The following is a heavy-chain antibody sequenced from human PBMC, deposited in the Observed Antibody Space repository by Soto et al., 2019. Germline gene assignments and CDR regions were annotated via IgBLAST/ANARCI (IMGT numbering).Heavy chain of an antibody. D-gene: IGHD2-2*01. CDR2: IYPGDSDT. Sequence: GESLKISCKGSGYSFTSYCIGWVRQMPGKGLEWMGIIYPGDSDTRYSPSFQGQVTISADKSISTAYLQWSSLKASDTAMYYCARTHQQEGYCSSTSCKSYYYYGMDVWGQGTTVTVSS. V-gene: IGHV5-51*01. J-gene: IGHJ6*02. CDR1: GYSFTSYC. CDR3: ARTHQQEGYCSSTSCKSYYYYGMDV.